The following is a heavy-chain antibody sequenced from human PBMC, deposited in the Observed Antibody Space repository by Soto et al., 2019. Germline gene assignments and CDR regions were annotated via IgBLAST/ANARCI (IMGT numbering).Heavy chain of an antibody. J-gene: IGHJ4*02. CDR1: GFTFSYYH. V-gene: IGHV3-11*06. CDR3: ARSGDNYNRLDY. CDR2: SSNSGTFS. D-gene: IGHD1-1*01. Sequence: GGSLRLSCEGSGFTFSYYHIIWIRQAPGKGLEWISYSSNSGTFSRYTDSVKGRFSISRDNTKNLLYLQMNSLRAEDTAVYYCARSGDNYNRLDYWGQGTPVTVSS.